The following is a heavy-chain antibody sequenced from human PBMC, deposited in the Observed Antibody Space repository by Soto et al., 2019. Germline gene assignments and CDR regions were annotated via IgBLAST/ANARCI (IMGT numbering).Heavy chain of an antibody. Sequence: GSLRLSCAASGFTFSSYAMSWVRQAPGKGLEWVSAISGSGGSTYYADSVKGRFTISRDNSKNTLYLQMNSLRAEDTAVYYCAKDFGAGYDILTGYYFDYWGQGTLVTVSS. CDR3: AKDFGAGYDILTGYYFDY. CDR1: GFTFSSYA. CDR2: ISGSGGST. J-gene: IGHJ4*02. D-gene: IGHD3-9*01. V-gene: IGHV3-23*01.